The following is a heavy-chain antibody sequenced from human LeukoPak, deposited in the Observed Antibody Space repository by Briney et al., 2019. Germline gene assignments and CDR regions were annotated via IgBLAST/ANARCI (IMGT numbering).Heavy chain of an antibody. D-gene: IGHD2-21*02. CDR1: GFYFGDYY. J-gene: IGHJ3*02. V-gene: IGHV3-23*01. CDR3: ARMSGVTPTDAFDI. Sequence: GGSLRLSCAASGFYFGDYYMTWIRQAPGKGLEWVSAISGSGGSTYYADSVKGRFTISRDNSKNTLYLQMNSLRAEDTAVYYCARMSGVTPTDAFDIWGQGTMVTVSS. CDR2: ISGSGGST.